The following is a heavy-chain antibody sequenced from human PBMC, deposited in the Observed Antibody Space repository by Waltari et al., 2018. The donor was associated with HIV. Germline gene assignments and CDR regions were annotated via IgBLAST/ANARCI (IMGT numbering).Heavy chain of an antibody. CDR3: ARPSKQRTPVSAFDI. D-gene: IGHD6-25*01. Sequence: QLQLQESGPGLMKPSETLSLTCTASGGSISSSNYYWGWIRQPPGKGLEWIGSIDDSGSTNYNPSLRSRVTISVDTSKNQFSLKVSSVTAADTAVYYCARPSKQRTPVSAFDIWGQGTMVTVSS. J-gene: IGHJ3*02. CDR2: IDDSGST. V-gene: IGHV4-39*01. CDR1: GGSISSSNYY.